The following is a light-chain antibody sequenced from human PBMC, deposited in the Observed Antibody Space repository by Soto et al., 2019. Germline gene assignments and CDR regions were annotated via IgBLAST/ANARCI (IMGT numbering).Light chain of an antibody. CDR3: QQYGGSPPYT. Sequence: EIVLTQSPGTLSLSPGERATLSCRASQSVTSSYLAWYQQKPGQAPRLLIYDASSRATGIPDRFSGSGSATDFTLTISSLEPEDFAVYYCQQYGGSPPYTFGQGTNLEIK. V-gene: IGKV3-20*01. CDR2: DAS. CDR1: QSVTSSY. J-gene: IGKJ2*01.